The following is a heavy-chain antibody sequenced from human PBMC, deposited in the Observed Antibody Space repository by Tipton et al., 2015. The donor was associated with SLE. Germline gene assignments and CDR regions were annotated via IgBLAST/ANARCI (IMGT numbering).Heavy chain of an antibody. Sequence: LRLSCAVYGGSFSGYYWGWIRQPPGKGLEWIGSIYHSGSTYYNPSLKSRVTISVDTSKNQFSLKLSSVTAADTAVYYCARQGYCSSTSCSTYYFDYWGQGTLVTVSS. J-gene: IGHJ4*02. CDR1: GGSFSGYY. V-gene: IGHV4-38-2*01. CDR3: ARQGYCSSTSCSTYYFDY. CDR2: IYHSGST. D-gene: IGHD2-2*01.